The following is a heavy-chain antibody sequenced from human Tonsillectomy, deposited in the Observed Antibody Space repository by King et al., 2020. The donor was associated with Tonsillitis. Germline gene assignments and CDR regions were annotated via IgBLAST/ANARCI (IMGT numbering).Heavy chain of an antibody. CDR2: INHSGNT. CDR3: ARGGRGRADY. V-gene: IGHV4-34*01. Sequence: QVQLQQWGAGLLKPSETLSLTCAAYGSSFSGYYWTWIRQPPGKGLEWIGEINHSGNTNYNTSLKSRVTISEDTSKNQCSLKLISVTAADTAVYYCARGGRGRADYWGQGTLVIVSS. J-gene: IGHJ4*02. D-gene: IGHD3-10*01. CDR1: GSSFSGYY.